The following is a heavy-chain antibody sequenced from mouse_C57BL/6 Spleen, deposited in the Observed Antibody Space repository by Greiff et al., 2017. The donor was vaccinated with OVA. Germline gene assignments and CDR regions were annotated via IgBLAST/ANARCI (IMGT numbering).Heavy chain of an antibody. CDR3: ARLGYDGYYRFDY. Sequence: EVKVEESGGGLVKPGGSLKLSCAASGFTFSDYGMHWVRQAPEKGLEWVAYISSGSSTIYYADTVKGRFTISRDNTKNTLFLQMTSLRSEDTAMYYCARLGYDGYYRFDYWGQGTTLTVSS. J-gene: IGHJ2*01. CDR2: ISSGSSTI. CDR1: GFTFSDYG. V-gene: IGHV5-17*01. D-gene: IGHD2-3*01.